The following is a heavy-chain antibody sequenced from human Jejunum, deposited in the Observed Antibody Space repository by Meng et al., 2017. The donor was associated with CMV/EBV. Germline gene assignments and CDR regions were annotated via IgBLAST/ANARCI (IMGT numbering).Heavy chain of an antibody. Sequence: IAWVRQAPGRGLEWLGSIIVILSTPNYAEIFQGRVTITTDEAASTNYMEMNNPRSEDTAVYFCARGPSYYDIIYWGPGTLVTVSS. D-gene: IGHD3-10*01. J-gene: IGHJ4*02. V-gene: IGHV1-69*05. CDR2: IIVILSTP. CDR3: ARGPSYYDIIY.